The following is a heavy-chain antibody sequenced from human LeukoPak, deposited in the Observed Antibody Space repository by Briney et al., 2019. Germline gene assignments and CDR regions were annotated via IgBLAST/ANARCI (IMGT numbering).Heavy chain of an antibody. CDR2: TYYRSKWYN. Sequence: SQTLSLTCAISGDSVSSNSAAWNWIRQSPSRGLEWLGRTYYRSKWYNDYAVSVKSRITINPDTSKNQFSLQLNSVTPEDTAVYYCAREGVLRWSNRGPMDVWGKGTTVTVSS. J-gene: IGHJ6*03. CDR1: GDSVSSNSAA. D-gene: IGHD4-23*01. CDR3: AREGVLRWSNRGPMDV. V-gene: IGHV6-1*01.